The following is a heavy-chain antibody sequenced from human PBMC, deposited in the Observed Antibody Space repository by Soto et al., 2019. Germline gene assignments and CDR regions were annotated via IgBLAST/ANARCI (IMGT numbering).Heavy chain of an antibody. CDR1: GYTFTSYG. Sequence: ASVKVSCKASGYTFTSYGISWVRQAPGQGLEWMGWIIAVNGNANYAQKFQGRVTITADKSTRTAYLELSSLRSEDTAVYYCARDRYRGSYYYYYYGMDVWGQGTTVTVSS. D-gene: IGHD1-26*01. J-gene: IGHJ6*02. V-gene: IGHV1-18*04. CDR3: ARDRYRGSYYYYYYGMDV. CDR2: IIAVNGNA.